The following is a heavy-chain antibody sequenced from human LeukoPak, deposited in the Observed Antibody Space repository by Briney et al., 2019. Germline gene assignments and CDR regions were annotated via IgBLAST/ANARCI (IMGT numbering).Heavy chain of an antibody. D-gene: IGHD1-26*01. J-gene: IGHJ4*02. Sequence: GSLRLSCAASGFTFSSYSMNWVRQAPGKGLEWVSSISSSSSYIYYADSVKGRFTISRDNAKNSLYLQMNSLRAEDTAVYYCARRGYSGSYYGLYYFDYWGQGTLVTVSS. CDR2: ISSSSSYI. V-gene: IGHV3-21*01. CDR3: ARRGYSGSYYGLYYFDY. CDR1: GFTFSSYS.